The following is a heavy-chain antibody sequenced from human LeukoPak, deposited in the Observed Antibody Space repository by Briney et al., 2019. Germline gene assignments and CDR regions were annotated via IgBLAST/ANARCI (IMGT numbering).Heavy chain of an antibody. CDR2: IYYSGST. V-gene: IGHV4-59*01. D-gene: IGHD4-17*01. Sequence: SETLSLTCTVSGGSISSYYWSWIRQPPGKGLEWIGYIYYSGSTNYNPSLKSRVTISVDTSKNQFSLKLSSVTAADTAVYYCARVIGDLDAFDIWGQGTMATVSS. J-gene: IGHJ3*02. CDR1: GGSISSYY. CDR3: ARVIGDLDAFDI.